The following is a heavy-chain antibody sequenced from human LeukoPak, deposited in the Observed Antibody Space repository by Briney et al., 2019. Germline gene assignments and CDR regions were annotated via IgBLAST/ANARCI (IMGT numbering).Heavy chain of an antibody. CDR1: GFSFSSYG. D-gene: IGHD3-22*01. Sequence: GGSLRLSCAASGFSFSSYGMTWVRQAPGKGLERVSSISGGGGSTNSADSVKGRFTISRDNSKNTLYLQMNSLRAEDTAVYYCAKSSYYDSSGYYREYYFDHWGQGTLVTVSS. CDR2: ISGGGGST. J-gene: IGHJ4*02. V-gene: IGHV3-23*01. CDR3: AKSSYYDSSGYYREYYFDH.